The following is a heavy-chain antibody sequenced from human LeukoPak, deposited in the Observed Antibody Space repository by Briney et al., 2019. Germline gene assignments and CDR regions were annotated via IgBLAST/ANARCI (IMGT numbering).Heavy chain of an antibody. V-gene: IGHV4-59*08. J-gene: IGHJ4*02. CDR2: IYYSGST. D-gene: IGHD2-2*01. Sequence: VKPSETLSLTCTVSGGSISSYYWSWIRQPPGKGLEWIGYIYYSGSTKYNPSLKSRVTISVDTSKNQFSLKLTSVTAADTAVYYCARLGIGVVPSAMLGDYYLDYWGQGTLVTVSS. CDR3: ARLGIGVVPSAMLGDYYLDY. CDR1: GGSISSYY.